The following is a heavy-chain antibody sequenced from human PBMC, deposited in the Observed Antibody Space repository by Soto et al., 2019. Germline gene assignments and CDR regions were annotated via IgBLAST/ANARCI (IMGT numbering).Heavy chain of an antibody. V-gene: IGHV3-66*01. J-gene: IGHJ6*03. CDR1: GFTVSSNY. CDR2: IYSGGST. Sequence: GGSLRLSCAASGFTVSSNYMSWVRQAPGKGLEWVSVIYSGGSTYYADSVKGRFTISRDNSKNTLYLQMNSLRAEDTAVYYCARDYYDFWSGYYPDMDVWGKGTTVTVSS. CDR3: ARDYYDFWSGYYPDMDV. D-gene: IGHD3-3*01.